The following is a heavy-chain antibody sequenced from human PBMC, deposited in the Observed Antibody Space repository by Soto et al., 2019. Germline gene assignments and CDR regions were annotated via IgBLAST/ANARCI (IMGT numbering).Heavy chain of an antibody. CDR3: ARLDVVVVAAGHYGMDV. J-gene: IGHJ6*02. D-gene: IGHD2-15*01. CDR1: GYTFTSYY. V-gene: IGHV1-8*01. CDR2: MNPNSGNT. Sequence: ASVKVSCKASGYTFTSYYINWVRQATGQRLEWMGWMNPNSGNTGYAQKFQGRVTMTRNTSISTAYMELSSLRSEDTAVYYCARLDVVVVAAGHYGMDVWGQGTTVTVSS.